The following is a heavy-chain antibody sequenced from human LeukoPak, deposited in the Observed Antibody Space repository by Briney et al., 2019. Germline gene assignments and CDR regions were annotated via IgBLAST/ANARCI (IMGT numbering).Heavy chain of an antibody. V-gene: IGHV3-23*01. CDR2: ISGSGGST. Sequence: GGSLRLSCAASGFTFDDYAMSWVRQAPGKGLEWVSAISGSGGSTYYADSVKGRFTISRDNSKNTLYLQMNSLRAEDTAVYYCAASLGLLYYFDYWGQGTLVTVSS. J-gene: IGHJ4*02. CDR3: AASLGLLYYFDY. CDR1: GFTFDDYA. D-gene: IGHD2-15*01.